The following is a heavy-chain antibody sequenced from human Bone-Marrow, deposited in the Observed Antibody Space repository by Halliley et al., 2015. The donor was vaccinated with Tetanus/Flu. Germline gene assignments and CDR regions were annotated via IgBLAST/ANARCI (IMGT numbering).Heavy chain of an antibody. D-gene: IGHD6-19*01. CDR2: IFYTGTI. V-gene: IGHV4-30-4*01. CDR3: ARVLTGRGAVGDNYYGLDV. Sequence: TLSLTCAVSGGSISNSVYYWSWIRQSPGKGLEWIGYIFYTGTIYYNPSLKSRLSLSINTSKNQFSLKLNSLTAADTAVYFCARVLTGRGAVGDNYYGLDVWGPGTAVAVSS. J-gene: IGHJ6*02. CDR1: GGSISNSVYY.